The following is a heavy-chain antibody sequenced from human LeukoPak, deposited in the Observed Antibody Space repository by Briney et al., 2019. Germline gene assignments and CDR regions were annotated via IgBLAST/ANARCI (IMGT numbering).Heavy chain of an antibody. CDR1: GFTFSNAW. Sequence: GGSLRLSCATSGFTFSNAWMNWVRQAPGKGLEWVGRISSNSDGGTIDYAAPVKGRFTLSKDDSKTTLYLQMNSLQTEDPAVYYGATDYYDSTWGQGTLVTVSS. V-gene: IGHV3-15*07. CDR2: ISSNSDGGTI. CDR3: ATDYYDST. D-gene: IGHD3-22*01. J-gene: IGHJ5*02.